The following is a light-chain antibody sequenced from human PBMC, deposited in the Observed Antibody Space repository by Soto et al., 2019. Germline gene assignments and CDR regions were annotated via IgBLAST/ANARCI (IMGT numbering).Light chain of an antibody. V-gene: IGKV1-5*03. CDR3: QQYNSYSWT. CDR2: KAS. Sequence: DIQMTQSPSTLSASVGDRVTIICRASQSINNWLAWYQQKPGKAPKLLIQKASSLESGVPSRFSGSGSGTEFTLTISSLQPDDFAPYYCQQYNSYSWTFGQGTKVEIK. J-gene: IGKJ1*01. CDR1: QSINNW.